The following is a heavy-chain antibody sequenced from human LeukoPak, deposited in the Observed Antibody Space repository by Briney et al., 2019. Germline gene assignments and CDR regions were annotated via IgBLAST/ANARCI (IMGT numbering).Heavy chain of an antibody. V-gene: IGHV1-8*01. D-gene: IGHD1-1*01. CDR1: GYTFTSYD. J-gene: IGHJ6*03. Sequence: GASVKVSCKASGYTFTSYDINWVRQATGQGLEWMGWMNPNSGNTGYAQKLQGRVTMTRNTSISTAYLELSSLRSEDTAVYYCARANSWNGYYYYMDVWGKGTTVTISS. CDR3: ARANSWNGYYYYMDV. CDR2: MNPNSGNT.